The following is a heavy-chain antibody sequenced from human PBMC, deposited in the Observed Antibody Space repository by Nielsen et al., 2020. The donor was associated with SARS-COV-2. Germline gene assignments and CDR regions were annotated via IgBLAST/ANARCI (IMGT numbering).Heavy chain of an antibody. V-gene: IGHV1-18*01. D-gene: IGHD2/OR15-2a*01. CDR2: ISAYNGNT. J-gene: IGHJ6*02. CDR1: GYTFTSYG. CDR3: ASNSMPRSSMDV. Sequence: ASVKVSCKASGYTFTSYGISWVRQAPGQGLEWMGWISAYNGNTNYAQKLQGRVTMTRDTSTSTVYMELSSLRSEDTAVYYCASNSMPRSSMDVWGQGTTVNVSS.